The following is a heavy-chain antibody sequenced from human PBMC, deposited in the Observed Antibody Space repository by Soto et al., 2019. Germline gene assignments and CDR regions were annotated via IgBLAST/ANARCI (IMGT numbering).Heavy chain of an antibody. CDR3: ARDLWSSPVCYYYGMDV. CDR2: IYYSGST. D-gene: IGHD3-10*01. V-gene: IGHV4-61*01. Sequence: QVQLQESGPGLVKPSETLSLTCTVSGGSVSSGSYYWSWIRQPPGKGLEWIGYIYYSGSTNYNPSLKSRVTISVDTSKNPFSLKLSSVTAADTAVYYCARDLWSSPVCYYYGMDVWGQGTTVTVSS. CDR1: GGSVSSGSYY. J-gene: IGHJ6*02.